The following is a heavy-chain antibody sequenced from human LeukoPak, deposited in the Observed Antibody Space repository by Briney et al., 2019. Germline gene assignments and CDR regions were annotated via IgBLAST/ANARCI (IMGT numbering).Heavy chain of an antibody. CDR3: AKDRGRGYYGY. CDR2: IRYDGSNK. CDR1: GLTFSSYG. Sequence: GGTLRLSCAASGLTFSSYGMHWVRQAPGKGLERVAFIRYDGSNKYYADSVKGRFTTPRDNSKNTLYLQMNSLRPEDTAVYYCAKDRGRGYYGYWGQGTLVTVSS. V-gene: IGHV3-30*02. D-gene: IGHD3-22*01. J-gene: IGHJ4*02.